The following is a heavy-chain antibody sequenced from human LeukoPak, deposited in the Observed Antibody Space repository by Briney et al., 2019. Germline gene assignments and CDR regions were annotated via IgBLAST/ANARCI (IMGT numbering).Heavy chain of an antibody. Sequence: SETLSLTCTVSGGSISSGDYYWSWIRQPPGKGLEWIGYIYYSGSTYYNPSLKSRVTISVDTSKNQFSLKLSSVTAADTAVYYCVSIVATILKFDYWGQGTLVTVSS. CDR2: IYYSGST. CDR3: VSIVATILKFDY. V-gene: IGHV4-30-4*01. D-gene: IGHD5-12*01. J-gene: IGHJ4*02. CDR1: GGSISSGDYY.